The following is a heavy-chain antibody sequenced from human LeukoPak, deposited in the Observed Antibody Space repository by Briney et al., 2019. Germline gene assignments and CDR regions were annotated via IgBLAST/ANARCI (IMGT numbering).Heavy chain of an antibody. CDR2: IRYSWRT. CDR3: ARLPDVSGWPFDY. D-gene: IGHD6-19*01. V-gene: IGHV4-59*01. Sequence: PSETLSLTCTASDDSISRDFWTWIRQPPGKGLEWFGYIRYSWRTEYNPSLKSRVTISIQTSKNQFSLKLTSVTAADTAIYYCARLPDVSGWPFDYWGQGILVTVSS. CDR1: DDSISRDF. J-gene: IGHJ4*02.